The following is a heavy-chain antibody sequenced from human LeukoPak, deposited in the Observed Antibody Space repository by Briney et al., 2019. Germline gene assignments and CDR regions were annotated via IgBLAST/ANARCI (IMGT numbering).Heavy chain of an antibody. CDR3: ARDSLGYTYGYSTCLDP. CDR2: INPRTGST. Sequence: GASVKVSCKASGYTLTNYHVHWVRQAPGQGLEWVGIINPRTGSTTYAQMLQGRVTMTRDTSSNTVYMEMSSLRSEDTAVYYCARDSLGYTYGYSTCLDPWGQGTLVTVSS. CDR1: GYTLTNYH. V-gene: IGHV1-46*04. D-gene: IGHD5-18*01. J-gene: IGHJ5*02.